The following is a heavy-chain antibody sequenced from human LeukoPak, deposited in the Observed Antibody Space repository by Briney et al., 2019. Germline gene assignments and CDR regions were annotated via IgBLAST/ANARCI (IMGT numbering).Heavy chain of an antibody. V-gene: IGHV3-48*03. CDR3: ARDSSDSSGWYEGWFDP. Sequence: PGGSLRLSCAASGFIFSSYEMNWVRQAPGKGLEWVSYISSSGSTIYYADSVKGRFTMSRDNAKNSLYLQMNSLRAEDTAVYYCARDSSDSSGWYEGWFDPWGQGTLVTVSS. CDR2: ISSSGSTI. D-gene: IGHD6-19*01. CDR1: GFIFSSYE. J-gene: IGHJ5*02.